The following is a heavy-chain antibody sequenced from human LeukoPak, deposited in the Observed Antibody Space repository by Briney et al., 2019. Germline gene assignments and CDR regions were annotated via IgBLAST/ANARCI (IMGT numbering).Heavy chain of an antibody. V-gene: IGHV3-7*01. CDR1: GFTLSGHW. J-gene: IGHJ4*02. D-gene: IGHD6-19*01. CDR3: ARDKVGGSMAGSNFDY. CDR2: IKQDGSEK. Sequence: PGGSLRLSCAASGFTLSGHWMSWVRQAPGKGLEWVANIKQDGSEKNYVDSVKGRFTISRDNAKNSLFLQMNSLRGEDTAVYYCARDKVGGSMAGSNFDYWGQGALVTVSS.